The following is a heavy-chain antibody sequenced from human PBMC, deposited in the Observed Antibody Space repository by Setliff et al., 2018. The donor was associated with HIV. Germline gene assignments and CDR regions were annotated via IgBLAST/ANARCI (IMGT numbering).Heavy chain of an antibody. D-gene: IGHD3-10*01. J-gene: IGHJ3*02. CDR1: GFTFATYA. Sequence: HPGGSLRLSCAASGFTFATYAMNWVRQAPGKGLEWVSTITDSGDSTYYADSVKGRFTISRDNSKNTLYLQMNSLTDADTALYYCASSTTMVRGVNHDAFDIWGQGTMVTVSS. V-gene: IGHV3-23*01. CDR2: ITDSGDST. CDR3: ASSTTMVRGVNHDAFDI.